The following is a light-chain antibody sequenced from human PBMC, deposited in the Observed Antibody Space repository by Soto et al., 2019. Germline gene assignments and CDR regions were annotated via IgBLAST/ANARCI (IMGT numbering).Light chain of an antibody. J-gene: IGLJ1*01. CDR3: CSYAGPRYV. CDR1: SSDVGGYNL. Sequence: QSVLTQPASVSGSPGQSITISCTVTSSDVGGYNLVSSYQQYPGKAPKLVIYEGSKRPSGVSTRFSASRSGNTASLTISGLQAEDEADYYCCSYAGPRYVFGTGTKVTV. V-gene: IGLV2-23*01. CDR2: EGS.